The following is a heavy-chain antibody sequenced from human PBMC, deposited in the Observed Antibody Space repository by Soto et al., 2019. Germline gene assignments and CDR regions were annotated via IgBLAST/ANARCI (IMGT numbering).Heavy chain of an antibody. CDR3: ARDPVYSSSSGYYYGMDV. CDR1: GFTFSSYA. J-gene: IGHJ6*02. D-gene: IGHD6-6*01. CDR2: ISYDGSNK. Sequence: QPGGSLRLSCAASGFTFSSYAMHWVRQAPGKGLEWVAVISYDGSNKYYADSVKGRFTISRDNSKNTLYLQMNSLRAEDTAVYYCARDPVYSSSSGYYYGMDVWGQGTTVTVSS. V-gene: IGHV3-30-3*01.